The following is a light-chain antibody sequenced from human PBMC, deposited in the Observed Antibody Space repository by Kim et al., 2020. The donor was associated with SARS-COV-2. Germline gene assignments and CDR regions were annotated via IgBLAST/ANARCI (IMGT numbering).Light chain of an antibody. CDR1: QSVRNY. Sequence: SLSPGERATLSGRASQSVRNYLAWYRQKPGQAPTLLIYDTDNRATGIPTRFSDSGSGTDFTLSISNLDPEDFAVYYCQQRSSWPLTFGGGTRVEI. CDR2: DTD. J-gene: IGKJ4*01. V-gene: IGKV3-11*01. CDR3: QQRSSWPLT.